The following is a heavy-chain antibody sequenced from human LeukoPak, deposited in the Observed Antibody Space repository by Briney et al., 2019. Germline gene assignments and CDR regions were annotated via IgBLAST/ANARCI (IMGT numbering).Heavy chain of an antibody. CDR1: GASISSTNW. Sequence: PSGTLSLTCAISGASISSTNWWIWVRQPPGKGLEWIGEMHHSGRTNYNPSLKSRITISVDKSKNQVFLRLNSVAAADTALYYCARAQEGCSRASCYLEPWGQGTLVTVSP. CDR3: ARAQEGCSRASCYLEP. V-gene: IGHV4-4*02. CDR2: MHHSGRT. D-gene: IGHD2-2*01. J-gene: IGHJ5*02.